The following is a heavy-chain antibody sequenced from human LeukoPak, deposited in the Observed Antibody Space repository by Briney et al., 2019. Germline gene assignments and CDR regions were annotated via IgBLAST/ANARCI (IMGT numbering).Heavy chain of an antibody. D-gene: IGHD3-22*01. V-gene: IGHV3-23*01. J-gene: IGHJ4*02. CDR2: ISGSGGRI. CDR1: GFTFSSYA. CDR3: ARGAYDSSGYLIDY. Sequence: GGSLRLSCAASGFTFSSYAMSWVRQAPGKGLEWVSAISGSGGRIYYADSVKGRFTISRDNSKNTLYLQMNSLRAEDTAVYYCARGAYDSSGYLIDYWGQGTLVTVSS.